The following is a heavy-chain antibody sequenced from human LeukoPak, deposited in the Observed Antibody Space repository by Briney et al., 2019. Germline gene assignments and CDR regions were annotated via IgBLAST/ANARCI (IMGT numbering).Heavy chain of an antibody. V-gene: IGHV1-69*13. CDR1: GGTFSSYA. Sequence: SVKVSCKASGGTFSSYAISWVRQAPGQGLEWMGGIIPIFGTANYAQKFQGRVTITADESTSTAYMELSSLRSEDTAVYYCARRGHSTSPNWFDPWGQGTLVTVSS. CDR2: IIPIFGTA. D-gene: IGHD2-2*01. J-gene: IGHJ5*02. CDR3: ARRGHSTSPNWFDP.